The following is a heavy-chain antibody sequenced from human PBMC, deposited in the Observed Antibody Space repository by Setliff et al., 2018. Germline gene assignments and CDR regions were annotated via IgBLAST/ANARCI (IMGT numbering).Heavy chain of an antibody. CDR1: GYSFTTYW. Sequence: GESLKISCKGSGYSFTTYWIGWVRQMPGKGLEWMGIIYPGDSDTRYSPPFQGQVTISADKSISTAYLQWSSLKASDTAIYYCARLTPETDFDYWGPGTLVTVSS. J-gene: IGHJ4*02. D-gene: IGHD2-15*01. V-gene: IGHV5-51*01. CDR3: ARLTPETDFDY. CDR2: IYPGDSDT.